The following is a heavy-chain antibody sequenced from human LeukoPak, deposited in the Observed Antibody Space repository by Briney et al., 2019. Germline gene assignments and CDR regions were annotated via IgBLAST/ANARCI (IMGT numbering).Heavy chain of an antibody. CDR2: INPSGGGT. CDR1: GYTFTNYY. D-gene: IGHD5-18*01. V-gene: IGHV1-46*01. J-gene: IGHJ4*02. CDR3: AREIGPRQLHLWGSAFDY. Sequence: ASVKVSCKASGYTFTNYYMHWVRQAPGQGLEWMGIINPSGGGTSYAQKFQGRLTMTRDTSATTVYMELSSLRSEDTAMYYCAREIGPRQLHLWGSAFDYWGQGTLVTVSS.